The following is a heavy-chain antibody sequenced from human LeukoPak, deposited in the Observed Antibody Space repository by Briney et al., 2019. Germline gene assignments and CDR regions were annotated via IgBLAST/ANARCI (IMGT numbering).Heavy chain of an antibody. CDR2: IWYDGSNK. V-gene: IGHV3-33*01. Sequence: GGSLRLSCAASGFTFSSYGMHWVRQAPGKGLEWVAVIWYDGSNKYYADSVKGRFTISRDNSKNMLYLQMNSLRAEDTAVYYCARDGMYYYDSSGYRFDPWGQGTLVTVSS. CDR3: ARDGMYYYDSSGYRFDP. D-gene: IGHD3-22*01. J-gene: IGHJ5*02. CDR1: GFTFSSYG.